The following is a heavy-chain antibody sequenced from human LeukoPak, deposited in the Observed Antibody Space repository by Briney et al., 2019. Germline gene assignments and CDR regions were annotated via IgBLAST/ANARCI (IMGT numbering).Heavy chain of an antibody. CDR1: GYSFSSHD. D-gene: IGHD3-22*01. V-gene: IGHV1-8*01. CDR2: MNPKSGNT. CDR3: ARGGYYYDSSGYYYLAFDI. J-gene: IGHJ3*02. Sequence: ASVKVSCKASGYSFSSHDINWVRQATGQGLEWMGWMNPKSGNTDHAQKFQGRVTMSRNTSISVAYLELSSLRSEDTAVYYCARGGYYYDSSGYYYLAFDIWGQGTMVTVSS.